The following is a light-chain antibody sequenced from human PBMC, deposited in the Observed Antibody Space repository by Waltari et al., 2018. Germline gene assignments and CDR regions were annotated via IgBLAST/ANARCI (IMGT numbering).Light chain of an antibody. V-gene: IGKV1-6*01. CDR2: GTF. CDR3: LQDYAYPRT. Sequence: AIEMTQSPSSLSASVGNRVPITCRASQGIANDLGWYQKKPGKAPNLLIYGTFNLQSGVPSRFRGSASGTDFTLTISGLQPEDFGTYYCLQDYAYPRTFGQGTTVEIK. CDR1: QGIAND. J-gene: IGKJ1*01.